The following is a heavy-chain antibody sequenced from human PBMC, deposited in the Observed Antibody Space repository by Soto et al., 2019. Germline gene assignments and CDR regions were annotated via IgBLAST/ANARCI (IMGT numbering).Heavy chain of an antibody. CDR2: LSADSVSV. CDR1: GFRFDDYA. CDR3: VKGSRMWLPYHLDS. Sequence: GGSLRLSCAGSGFRFDDYAMHWVRQVPGKGLQWVSGLSADSVSVGYVDSVKGRFTISRDNAGRSLFLHMNSLRPEDTAFYYCVKGSRMWLPYHLDSWGQGSLVTVSS. J-gene: IGHJ4*02. V-gene: IGHV3-9*01. D-gene: IGHD2-21*01.